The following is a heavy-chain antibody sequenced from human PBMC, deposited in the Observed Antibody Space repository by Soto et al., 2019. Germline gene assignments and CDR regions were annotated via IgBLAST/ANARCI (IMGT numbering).Heavy chain of an antibody. D-gene: IGHD2-15*01. J-gene: IGHJ4*02. CDR1: GFTFSSYA. Sequence: QVQLVESGGGVVQPGRSLRLSCAASGFTFSSYAMHWVRQAPGKGLEWVAVISYDGSNKYYADSVKGRFTISRDNSKNTLYLQMNRLRAEDTAVYYCARDSHRVVVVAATVDYWGQGTLVTVSS. V-gene: IGHV3-30-3*01. CDR3: ARDSHRVVVVAATVDY. CDR2: ISYDGSNK.